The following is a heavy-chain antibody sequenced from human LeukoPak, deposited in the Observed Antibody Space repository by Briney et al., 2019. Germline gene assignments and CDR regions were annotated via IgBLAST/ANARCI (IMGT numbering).Heavy chain of an antibody. Sequence: TSGTLSLTCAVSGVSISSSEWWIWVRQPPGQGLEWIGEIHRAGRTRYNPSLKSRVTISMDYSKNQFSLKLTSVTAADTAIYYCGKTDIYFNPIDYWGPGSLATVSS. CDR2: IHRAGRT. V-gene: IGHV4-4*02. CDR3: GKTDIYFNPIDY. CDR1: GVSISSSEW. J-gene: IGHJ4*02. D-gene: IGHD3-9*01.